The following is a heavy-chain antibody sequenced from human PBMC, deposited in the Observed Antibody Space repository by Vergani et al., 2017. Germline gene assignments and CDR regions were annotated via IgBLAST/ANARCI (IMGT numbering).Heavy chain of an antibody. CDR2: IYPGDSDT. CDR1: GYSFTSYW. V-gene: IGHV5-51*01. CDR3: ARLSPGYCSGGSCYDEAFDI. D-gene: IGHD2-15*01. J-gene: IGHJ3*02. Sequence: EVQLVQSGAEVKKPGESLKISCKGSGYSFTSYWIGWVRQMPGKGLEGMGLIYPGDSDTRYSPSFQGQVTISADKSISTAYLQWSSLKASDTAMYYCARLSPGYCSGGSCYDEAFDIWGQGTMVTVSS.